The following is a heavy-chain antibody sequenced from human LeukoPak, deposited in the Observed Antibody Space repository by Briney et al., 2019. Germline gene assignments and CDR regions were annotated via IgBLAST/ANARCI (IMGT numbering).Heavy chain of an antibody. D-gene: IGHD2-21*02. J-gene: IGHJ4*02. CDR3: ARGPAYCGGDCYFDY. CDR1: GYTFTGYG. V-gene: IGHV1-18*01. Sequence: ASVKVSCKASGYTFTGYGISWVRQAPGQGLEWMGWITAYNGNTNYAQKLQGRVTMTTATSTNTAYMELRSLRSDDTAVYYCARGPAYCGGDCYFDYWGQGTLVTVSS. CDR2: ITAYNGNT.